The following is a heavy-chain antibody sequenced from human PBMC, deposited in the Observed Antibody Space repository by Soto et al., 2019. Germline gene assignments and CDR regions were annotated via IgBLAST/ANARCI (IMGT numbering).Heavy chain of an antibody. V-gene: IGHV4-39*01. CDR2: IYYSGST. CDR3: ARHASSWDYYFDY. D-gene: IGHD6-13*01. J-gene: IGHJ4*02. Sequence: QLQLQESGPGLVKPSETLSLTCTVSGGSISSSSYYWGWIRQPPGKGLECIGRIYYSGSTYYNPSLKSRVTISVDTAKNPFSLNLSSVTAADTAVYYCARHASSWDYYFDYWGQGTLVTVSS. CDR1: GGSISSSSYY.